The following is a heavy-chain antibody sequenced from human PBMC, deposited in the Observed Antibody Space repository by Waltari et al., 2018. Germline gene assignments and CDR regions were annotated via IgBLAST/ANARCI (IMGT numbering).Heavy chain of an antibody. V-gene: IGHV4-59*01. J-gene: IGHJ4*02. CDR1: GGSISRYY. Sequence: QVQLQESGPGLVKPSEPLSLTCTVSGGSISRYYWSWIRQPPGKGLEWIGYIYYSGSSNYNPSLKSRVTISVDTSKNQFSLKLSSVTAADTAVYYCARDSSGWYFGRFFDYWGQGTLVTVSS. D-gene: IGHD6-19*01. CDR3: ARDSSGWYFGRFFDY. CDR2: IYYSGSS.